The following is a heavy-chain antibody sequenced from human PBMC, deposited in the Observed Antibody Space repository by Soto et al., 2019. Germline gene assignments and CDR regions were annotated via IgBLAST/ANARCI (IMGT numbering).Heavy chain of an antibody. CDR2: IYYSGST. J-gene: IGHJ4*02. CDR3: ASDGYYYDSSGYYYDY. D-gene: IGHD3-22*01. CDR1: GGSISSSSYY. Sequence: QLQLQESGPGLVKPSETLSLTCTVSGGSISSSSYYWGWIRQPPGKGLEWIGSIYYSGSTYYNPSLKSRVTISVDTSKNQFSLKLSSVTAADTAVYYCASDGYYYDSSGYYYDYWGQGTLATVSS. V-gene: IGHV4-39*01.